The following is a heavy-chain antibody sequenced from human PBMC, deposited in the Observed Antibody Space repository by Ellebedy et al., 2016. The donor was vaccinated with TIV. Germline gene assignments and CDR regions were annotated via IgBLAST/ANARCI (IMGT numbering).Heavy chain of an antibody. CDR3: ARDKMRGRTLDAVY. D-gene: IGHD2/OR15-2a*01. CDR2: ISDSNSTI. V-gene: IGHV3-48*01. Sequence: GGSLRLSXAASGFSFDTYSMNWVRQAPGKGLEWVSYISDSNSTIYADSVEGRFTISRDNAKNSLYLQLNSLRAEDTAVYYCARDKMRGRTLDAVYWGQGTLVTVSS. J-gene: IGHJ4*02. CDR1: GFSFDTYS.